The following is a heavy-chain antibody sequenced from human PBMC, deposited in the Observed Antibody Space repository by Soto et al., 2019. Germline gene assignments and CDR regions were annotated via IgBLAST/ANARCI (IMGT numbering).Heavy chain of an antibody. Sequence: GGSLRLSCAASGFTFSSYAMSWVRQAPGKGLEWVSAISGSGGSTYYADSVKGRFTISRDNSKNTLYLQMNSLRAEDMAVYYCAKDQKGCIWFDPWGQGTLVTVSS. CDR3: AKDQKGCIWFDP. J-gene: IGHJ5*02. CDR2: ISGSGGST. CDR1: GFTFSSYA. D-gene: IGHD2-15*01. V-gene: IGHV3-23*01.